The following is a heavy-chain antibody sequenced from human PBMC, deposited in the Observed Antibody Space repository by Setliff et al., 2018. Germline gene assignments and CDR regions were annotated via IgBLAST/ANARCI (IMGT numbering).Heavy chain of an antibody. V-gene: IGHV4-61*09. CDR2: IYTSGST. CDR3: AREQSNYDFWSGYYGIYYYYMDV. J-gene: IGHJ6*03. D-gene: IGHD3-3*01. Sequence: PSETLSLTCTVSGGSISSGSYYWSWIRQPAGKGLEWIGHIYTSGSTNYNPSLKSRVTISVDTSKNQFSLKLSSVTAADTAVYYCAREQSNYDFWSGYYGIYYYYMDVWGKGTTGTVS. CDR1: GGSISSGSYY.